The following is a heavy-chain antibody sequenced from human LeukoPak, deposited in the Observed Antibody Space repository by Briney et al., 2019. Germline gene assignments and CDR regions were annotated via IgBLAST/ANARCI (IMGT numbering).Heavy chain of an antibody. CDR1: GFTFSTYA. J-gene: IGHJ4*02. V-gene: IGHV3-33*08. Sequence: PGGSLRLSCAASGFTFSTYAMSWVRQAPGKGLEWVAVLWSDGSNKYYADSVKGRFTISRDNSKNTLYLQMNSLRAEDTAVFYCARDNFGFDYWGQGTLVTVSS. CDR3: ARDNFGFDY. CDR2: LWSDGSNK. D-gene: IGHD1-20*01.